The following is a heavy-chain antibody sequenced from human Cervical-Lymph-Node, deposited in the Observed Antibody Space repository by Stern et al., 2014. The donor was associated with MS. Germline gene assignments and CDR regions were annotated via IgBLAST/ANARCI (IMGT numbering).Heavy chain of an antibody. Sequence: KESGPGLMKPSQTLSLTCALSGDSVSTNTVAWNWLRQSPSRGLEWLGRTYYTSSWYYDYAPSMRGRITINPDTSKNQVSLQLNSLTPEDTAIYYCTREQMSSLGYWGQGTRVTVSS. CDR3: TREQMSSLGY. J-gene: IGHJ4*02. D-gene: IGHD6-13*01. CDR1: GDSVSTNTVA. CDR2: TYYTSSWYY. V-gene: IGHV6-1*01.